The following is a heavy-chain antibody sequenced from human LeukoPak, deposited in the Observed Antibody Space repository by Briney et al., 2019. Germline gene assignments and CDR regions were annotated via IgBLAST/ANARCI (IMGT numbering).Heavy chain of an antibody. D-gene: IGHD4-23*01. CDR3: ARTGPYDYGGGEYFDY. CDR2: ISSSSSYI. Sequence: GGSLRLSCAASGFTFSSYSMNWVRQAPGKGLEWVSSISSSSSYIYYADSVKGRFTISRDNAKNSLYLQMNSLRAEDTAVYYCARTGPYDYGGGEYFDYWGQGTLVTVSS. J-gene: IGHJ4*02. CDR1: GFTFSSYS. V-gene: IGHV3-21*01.